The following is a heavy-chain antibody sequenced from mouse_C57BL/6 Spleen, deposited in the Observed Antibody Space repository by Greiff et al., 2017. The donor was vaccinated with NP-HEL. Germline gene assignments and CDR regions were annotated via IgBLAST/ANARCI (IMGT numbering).Heavy chain of an antibody. Sequence: VQLQQSGAELVRPGASVKLSCKASGYTFTDYYINWVKQRPGQALEWIARIYPGSGNTYYNEKFKGKATLTAEKSSSTAYMQLSSLTSEDSAVYFGARRGDYEVYYAREYRGQGTSVTVSS. CDR3: ARRGDYEVYYAREY. D-gene: IGHD2-4*01. J-gene: IGHJ4*01. V-gene: IGHV1-76*01. CDR2: IYPGSGNT. CDR1: GYTFTDYY.